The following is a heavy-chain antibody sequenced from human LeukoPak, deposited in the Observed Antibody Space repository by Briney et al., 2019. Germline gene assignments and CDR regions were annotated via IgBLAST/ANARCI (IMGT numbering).Heavy chain of an antibody. Sequence: PSQTLSLTCTASGGSISSGSYYWSWIRQPAGKGLEWIGRIYTSGSTNYNPSLKSRVTISLDTPKNQFSLKLSSVTAADTAVYYCARVGYGPVDYWGQGTLVTVSS. J-gene: IGHJ4*02. D-gene: IGHD5-18*01. CDR2: IYTSGST. V-gene: IGHV4-61*02. CDR1: GGSISSGSYY. CDR3: ARVGYGPVDY.